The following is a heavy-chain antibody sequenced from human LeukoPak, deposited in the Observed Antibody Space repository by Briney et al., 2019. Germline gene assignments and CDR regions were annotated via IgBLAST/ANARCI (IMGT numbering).Heavy chain of an antibody. CDR2: INPNSGGT. V-gene: IGHV1-2*02. CDR1: GYTFTCYY. CDR3: ACPRVVPAAMPDY. Sequence: ASVKVSCKASGYTFTCYYMHWVRQAPGQGLEWMGWINPNSGGTNYAQKFQGRVTMTRDTSISTAYMELSRLRSDDTAVYYCACPRVVPAAMPDYWGQGTLVTVSS. D-gene: IGHD2-2*01. J-gene: IGHJ4*02.